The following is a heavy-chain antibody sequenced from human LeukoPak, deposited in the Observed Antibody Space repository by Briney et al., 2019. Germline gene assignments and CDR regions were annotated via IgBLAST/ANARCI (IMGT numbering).Heavy chain of an antibody. CDR3: ARQAAMSHYYYGMDV. CDR1: GFTFSDYY. Sequence: GGSLRLSCAASGFTFSDYYMSWIRQAPGKGLEWVSYISSSGSTIYYADSVKGRFTISRDNAKNSLYLQMNSLRAEDTAVYYCARQAAMSHYYYGMDVWGQGTTVTVSS. J-gene: IGHJ6*02. D-gene: IGHD2-2*01. V-gene: IGHV3-11*04. CDR2: ISSSGSTI.